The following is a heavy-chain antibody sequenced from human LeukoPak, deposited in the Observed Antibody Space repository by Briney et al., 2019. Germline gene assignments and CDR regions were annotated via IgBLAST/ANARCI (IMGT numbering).Heavy chain of an antibody. J-gene: IGHJ6*03. CDR3: VRDRDYSAGFPYYYMDV. CDR2: IWDDGSSK. D-gene: IGHD4-11*01. CDR1: GFTFSSFG. Sequence: GRSLRLSCAASGFTFSSFGMHWVCQAPGKGLEWVALIWDDGSSKNYADSVKGRLTISRDNSKNTLYLQTDSLRVDDTAVYYCVRDRDYSAGFPYYYMDVWGTGTTVTVSS. V-gene: IGHV3-33*01.